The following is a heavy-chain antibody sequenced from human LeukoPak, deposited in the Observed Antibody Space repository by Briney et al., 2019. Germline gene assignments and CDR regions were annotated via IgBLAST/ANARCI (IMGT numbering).Heavy chain of an antibody. J-gene: IGHJ6*02. D-gene: IGHD3-22*01. V-gene: IGHV3-66*02. Sequence: GGSLRLSCAASGFTVRSNYMSWVRQAPGKGLEWVSVIYSGGSTYYADSVKGRFTISRDNSKNTLYLQMNSLRAEDTAVYYCAGETVVVIPYYGMDVWGQGTTVTVSS. CDR1: GFTVRSNY. CDR2: IYSGGST. CDR3: AGETVVVIPYYGMDV.